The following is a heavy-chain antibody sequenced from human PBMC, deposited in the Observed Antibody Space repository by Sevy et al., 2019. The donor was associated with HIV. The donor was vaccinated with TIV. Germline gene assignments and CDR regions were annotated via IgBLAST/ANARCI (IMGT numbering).Heavy chain of an antibody. CDR3: ARRGITIFGVLTFDI. Sequence: ASVKVSCKASGDTFNTYAIVWVREAPGQGLAWMGGIVPKFGTANYAQKFQGKVTMTADESTSTAYMELSSLRSEDTAVYYCARRGITIFGVLTFDIWGQGTTVTVSS. J-gene: IGHJ3*02. CDR2: IVPKFGTA. CDR1: GDTFNTYA. D-gene: IGHD3-3*01. V-gene: IGHV1-69*13.